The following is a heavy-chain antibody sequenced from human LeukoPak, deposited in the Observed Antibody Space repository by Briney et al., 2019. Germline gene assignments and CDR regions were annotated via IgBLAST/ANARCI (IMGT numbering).Heavy chain of an antibody. Sequence: ASVEVSCKASGGTFSSYAISWVRQAPGQGLEWMGRIIPIFGTANYAQKFQGRVTITTDESTSTAYMELSSLRSEDTAVYYCARDLHSSGSIYYYYMDVWGKGTTVTVSS. V-gene: IGHV1-69*05. D-gene: IGHD3-22*01. J-gene: IGHJ6*03. CDR1: GGTFSSYA. CDR3: ARDLHSSGSIYYYYMDV. CDR2: IIPIFGTA.